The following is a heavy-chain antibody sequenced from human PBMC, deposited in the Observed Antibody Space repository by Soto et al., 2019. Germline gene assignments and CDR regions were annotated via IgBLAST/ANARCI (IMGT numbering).Heavy chain of an antibody. V-gene: IGHV3-74*01. CDR3: ALLANRIGGFDY. CDR1: GFTFSSYW. D-gene: IGHD3-16*01. J-gene: IGHJ4*02. CDR2: INGEGSTT. Sequence: GGSLRLSCAASGFTFSSYWMYWVRQVPGEGLLWVSNINGEGSTTYYADSVKGRFTVTRDNAKNTLYLQMNSLRAEDTAVYYCALLANRIGGFDYWGQGALVTVSS.